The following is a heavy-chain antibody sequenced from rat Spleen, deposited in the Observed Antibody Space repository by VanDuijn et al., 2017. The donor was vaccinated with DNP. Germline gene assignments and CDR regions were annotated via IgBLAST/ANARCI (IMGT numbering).Heavy chain of an antibody. Sequence: EVQLVGSGGGLVQSGRSLKLSCAASGFTFSNYGMAWVRQAPKKGLEWVASISASGGSTSYRDSVKGRFTISRDNAKSTLYLQMNSLRSEDTATYFCAGQRIFYDYFDYWGQGVMVTVSS. J-gene: IGHJ2*01. CDR2: ISASGGST. D-gene: IGHD1-3*01. CDR1: GFTFSNYG. V-gene: IGHV5S13*01. CDR3: AGQRIFYDYFDY.